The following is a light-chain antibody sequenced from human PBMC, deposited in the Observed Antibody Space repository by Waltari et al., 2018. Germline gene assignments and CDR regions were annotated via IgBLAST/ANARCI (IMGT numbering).Light chain of an antibody. CDR3: QQYDSYSLT. CDR1: QSVTTW. V-gene: IGKV1-5*03. J-gene: IGKJ4*01. Sequence: DIQMTQSPSPLSSSVGDRVTITCRASQSVTTWLAWYQQKPGKAPKLLIYKASSLESGVPSRFSGSGSGTEFTLTISSLQPDDVATYYCQQYDSYSLTFGGGTQVEIK. CDR2: KAS.